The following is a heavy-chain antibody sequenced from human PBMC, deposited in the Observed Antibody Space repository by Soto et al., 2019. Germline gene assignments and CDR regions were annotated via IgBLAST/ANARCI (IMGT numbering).Heavy chain of an antibody. CDR2: IIPIFGTA. D-gene: IGHD4-17*01. J-gene: IGHJ6*02. CDR3: ARDVYGDYGDYYYGMDV. Sequence: SVKVSFKASGGTFSSYAISWLRQAPGQGLEWMGGIIPIFGTANYAQKFQGRVTITADESTSTAYMELSSLRSEDTAVYYCARDVYGDYGDYYYGMDVWGQGTTVTVSS. CDR1: GGTFSSYA. V-gene: IGHV1-69*13.